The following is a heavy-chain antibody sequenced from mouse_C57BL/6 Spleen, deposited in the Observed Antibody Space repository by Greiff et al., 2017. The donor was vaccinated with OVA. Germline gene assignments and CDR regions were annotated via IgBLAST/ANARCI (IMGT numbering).Heavy chain of an antibody. Sequence: VQLQQSGPELVKPGASVKISCKASGYAFSSSWMNWVKQRPGKGLEWIGRIYPGDGDTNYNGKFKGKATLTADKSSSTAYMQLSSLTSEDSAVYFCARDDGYHDRDYAMDYWGQGTSVTVSS. CDR3: ARDDGYHDRDYAMDY. D-gene: IGHD2-3*01. V-gene: IGHV1-82*01. CDR1: GYAFSSSW. CDR2: IYPGDGDT. J-gene: IGHJ4*01.